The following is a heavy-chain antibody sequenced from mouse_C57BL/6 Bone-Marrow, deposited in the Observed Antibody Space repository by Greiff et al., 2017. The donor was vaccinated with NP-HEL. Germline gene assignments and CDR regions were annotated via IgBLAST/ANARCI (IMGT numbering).Heavy chain of an antibody. CDR3: ARPMTTVVDYYAMDY. CDR2: INPNNGGT. J-gene: IGHJ4*01. V-gene: IGHV1-22*01. CDR1: GYTFTDYN. D-gene: IGHD1-1*01. Sequence: EVQLQQSGPELVKPGASVKMSCKASGYTFTDYNMHWVKQSHGKSLEWIGYINPNNGGTSYNQKFKGKATLTVNKSSSTAYMELRSLASEDSAVYYCARPMTTVVDYYAMDYWGQGTSVTVSS.